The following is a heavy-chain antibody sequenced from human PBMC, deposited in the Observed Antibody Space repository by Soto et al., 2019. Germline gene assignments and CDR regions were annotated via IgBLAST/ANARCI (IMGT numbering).Heavy chain of an antibody. CDR1: GGSISSYY. Sequence: PSGTLSLTCTASGGSISSYYWSWIRQPAGKGLEWIGRIYTSGSTNYNPSLKSRVTMSVDTSKNQFSLKLSSVTAADTAVYYCARDYYDSSGRDAFDIWGQGTMVTVSS. CDR2: IYTSGST. J-gene: IGHJ3*02. V-gene: IGHV4-4*07. CDR3: ARDYYDSSGRDAFDI. D-gene: IGHD3-22*01.